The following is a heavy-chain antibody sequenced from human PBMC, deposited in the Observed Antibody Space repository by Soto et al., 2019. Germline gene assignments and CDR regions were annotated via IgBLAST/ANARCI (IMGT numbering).Heavy chain of an antibody. CDR1: GGSISSGGYS. J-gene: IGHJ4*02. CDR2: IYNSGAT. D-gene: IGHD5-12*01. V-gene: IGHV4-30-2*01. Sequence: TQSHTYCVSGGSISSGGYSWHWIRKPRGGGLEWVGHIYNSGATYYNPSLKSRVTISVDRSKNRFSLKLSSVTAADTARYYWTRGGGYSGHDYEVALDYWGPGTLVTVSS. CDR3: TRGGGYSGHDYEVALDY.